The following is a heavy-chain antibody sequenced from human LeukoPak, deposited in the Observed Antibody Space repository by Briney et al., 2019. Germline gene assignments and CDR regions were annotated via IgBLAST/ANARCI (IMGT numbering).Heavy chain of an antibody. J-gene: IGHJ4*02. CDR1: GGSISSYY. Sequence: SETLSLTCTVSGGSISSYYWSWIRQPPGKGLEWIGYIYYSGSTNYNPSLKSRVTISVDTSKNQLSLKLSSVTAADTAVYYCARGDYDSSGYYPVWGQGTLVTVSS. CDR3: ARGDYDSSGYYPV. CDR2: IYYSGST. D-gene: IGHD3-22*01. V-gene: IGHV4-59*01.